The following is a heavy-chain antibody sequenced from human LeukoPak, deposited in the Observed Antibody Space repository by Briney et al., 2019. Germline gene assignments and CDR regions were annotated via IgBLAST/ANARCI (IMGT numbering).Heavy chain of an antibody. CDR1: GFTFSSYA. Sequence: GGSLRLSCAASGFTFSSYAMHWVRQAPGKGLEWVAVISYDGSNKYYADSVKGRFTISRDNSKNTLYLQMNSLRAEDTAVYYCARDTCSGGSCYPPNWFDPWGQGTLVTVSS. CDR2: ISYDGSNK. D-gene: IGHD2-15*01. CDR3: ARDTCSGGSCYPPNWFDP. J-gene: IGHJ5*02. V-gene: IGHV3-30-3*01.